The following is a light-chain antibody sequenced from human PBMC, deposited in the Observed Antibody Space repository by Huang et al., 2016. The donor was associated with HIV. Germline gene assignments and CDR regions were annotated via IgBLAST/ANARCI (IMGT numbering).Light chain of an antibody. CDR2: DAS. CDR1: QDISNY. J-gene: IGKJ4*01. Sequence: DIQMTQSPSSLSASVGDRVTITCQASQDISNYLNWYQQKPGTAPKLLIYDASKLETGVPSRFSGSGSGADFTITISSLQPEDIAAYYCQHYDNLPLTFGGGTKVEIK. V-gene: IGKV1-33*01. CDR3: QHYDNLPLT.